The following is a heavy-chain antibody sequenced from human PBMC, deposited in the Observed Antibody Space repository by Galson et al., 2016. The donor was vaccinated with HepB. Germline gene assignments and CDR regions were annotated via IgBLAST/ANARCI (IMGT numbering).Heavy chain of an antibody. Sequence: SVKVSCKASGGTFNSFAISWVRQAPGQGLEWMGGIMPIFGRANYGQNFQDRITITADESTSTAYMEMRSLRSEDTAVYFCASEIVVEAATSEAFDIWGQGTMVTVSS. J-gene: IGHJ3*02. CDR1: GGTFNSFA. CDR2: IMPIFGRA. CDR3: ASEIVVEAATSEAFDI. D-gene: IGHD2-21*01. V-gene: IGHV1-69*13.